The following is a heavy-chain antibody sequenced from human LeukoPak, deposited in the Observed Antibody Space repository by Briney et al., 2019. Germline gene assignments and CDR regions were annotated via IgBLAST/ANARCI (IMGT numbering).Heavy chain of an antibody. CDR3: ASQFWWAAVAGTTLDY. CDR2: IKEDGSEK. CDR1: GFTFSSYW. Sequence: PTGGSLRLSCIASGFTFSSYWISWVPQAPGGALEWVANIKEDGSEKYYVDSVKSRFTISRDNAKISLYLQMNSLRAEDTAVYYCASQFWWAAVAGTTLDYWGQGTLVTVSS. V-gene: IGHV3-7*05. J-gene: IGHJ4*02. D-gene: IGHD6-19*01.